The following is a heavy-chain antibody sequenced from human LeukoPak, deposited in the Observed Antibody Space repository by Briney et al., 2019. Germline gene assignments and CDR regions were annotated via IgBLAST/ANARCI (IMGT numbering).Heavy chain of an antibody. CDR3: TRGGPLDY. V-gene: IGHV1-18*01. CDR2: ISAYNGNT. J-gene: IGHJ4*02. CDR1: GYTCTSYG. Sequence: GASVKVSCKASGYTCTSYGISWVRKAPGQGLEWMGWISAYNGNTNYAQKLQGTVTMTTHTSPSTAYMELRSLTSDDTAVYYCTRGGPLDYWGQGTLVTASS. D-gene: IGHD3-16*01.